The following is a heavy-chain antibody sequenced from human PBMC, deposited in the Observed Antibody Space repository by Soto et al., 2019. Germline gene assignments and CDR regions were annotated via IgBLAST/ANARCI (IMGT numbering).Heavy chain of an antibody. CDR3: AKDLGGYDFWSGYPQNNAFDI. V-gene: IGHV3-30*18. D-gene: IGHD3-3*01. Sequence: GGSLRLSCAASGFTFSSYGMHWVRQAPGKGLEWVAVISYDGSNKYYADSVKGRFTISRDNSKNTLYLQMNSLRAEDTAVYYCAKDLGGYDFWSGYPQNNAFDIWGQGTMVTVSS. CDR1: GFTFSSYG. CDR2: ISYDGSNK. J-gene: IGHJ3*02.